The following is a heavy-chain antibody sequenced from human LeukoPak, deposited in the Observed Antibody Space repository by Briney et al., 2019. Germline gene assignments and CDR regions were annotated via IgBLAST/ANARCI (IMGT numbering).Heavy chain of an antibody. CDR2: ISSGGRIT. CDR1: GFIFSNHW. D-gene: IGHD2-21*01. J-gene: IGHJ4*02. Sequence: GGSLRLSCAASGFIFSNHWMHWDRQVPGKGLVWVSRISSGGRITNYADSVKVRFTISRDNAKNTLYLQMNSLRCDDTALYYCASPYCGGIACYGGNYWGQGTLVTVSS. V-gene: IGHV3-74*01. CDR3: ASPYCGGIACYGGNY.